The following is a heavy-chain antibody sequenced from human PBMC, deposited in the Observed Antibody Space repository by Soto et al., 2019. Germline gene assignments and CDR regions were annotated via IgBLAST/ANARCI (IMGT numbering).Heavy chain of an antibody. CDR1: GYTFTTYN. J-gene: IGHJ4*02. CDR3: TRSLYVSDFDY. V-gene: IGHV1-46*03. Sequence: QAQLVQSGAEVKKPGASVKVSCKASGYTFTTYNMHWVRQAPGQGLEWMGIIKARDGSTGYAQKFQGRVTMTRDMSTSTVYMELNSLRSEDTAMYYCTRSLYVSDFDYWGQGTLVTVSS. CDR2: IKARDGST. D-gene: IGHD3-16*01.